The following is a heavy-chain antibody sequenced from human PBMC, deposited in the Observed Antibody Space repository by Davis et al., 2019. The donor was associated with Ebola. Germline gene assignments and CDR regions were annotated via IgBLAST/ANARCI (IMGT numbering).Heavy chain of an antibody. CDR3: ARVWSGSYWDYFDY. CDR2: INPNSGGT. Sequence: ASVKVSCKASGYTFTGYYMHWVRQAPGQGLEWMGWINPNSGGTNYAQKFQGWVTMTRDTSTSTVYMELSSLRSEDTAVYYCARVWSGSYWDYFDYWGQGTLVTVSS. V-gene: IGHV1-2*04. D-gene: IGHD1-26*01. CDR1: GYTFTGYY. J-gene: IGHJ4*02.